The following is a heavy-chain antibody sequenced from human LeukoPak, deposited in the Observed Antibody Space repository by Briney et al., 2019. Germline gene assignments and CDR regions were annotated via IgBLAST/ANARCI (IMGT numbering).Heavy chain of an antibody. J-gene: IGHJ4*02. V-gene: IGHV3-9*01. CDR2: ISWNSGSI. Sequence: TGGSLRLSCAASGFTFDDYAMHWVRQAPGKGLEWVSGISWNSGSIGYADSVKGRFTISRDNAKNSLYLQMNSLRAEDTALYYCAKGDSSGYYDSGYFDYWGQGTLVTVSS. D-gene: IGHD3-22*01. CDR3: AKGDSSGYYDSGYFDY. CDR1: GFTFDDYA.